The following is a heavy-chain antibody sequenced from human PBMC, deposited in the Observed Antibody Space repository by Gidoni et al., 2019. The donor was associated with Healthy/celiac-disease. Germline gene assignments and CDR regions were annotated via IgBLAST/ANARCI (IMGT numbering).Heavy chain of an antibody. CDR3: ARARTGNYYYYYGMDV. D-gene: IGHD7-27*01. Sequence: QLQLQESGSGLVKPSQTLSLTCAVSGGSISSGGYSWSWIRQPPGKGLEWIGYIYHSGSTYYNPSLKSRVTISVDRSKNQFSLKLSSVTAADTAVYYCARARTGNYYYYYGMDVWGQGTTVTVSS. J-gene: IGHJ6*02. V-gene: IGHV4-30-2*01. CDR2: IYHSGST. CDR1: GGSISSGGYS.